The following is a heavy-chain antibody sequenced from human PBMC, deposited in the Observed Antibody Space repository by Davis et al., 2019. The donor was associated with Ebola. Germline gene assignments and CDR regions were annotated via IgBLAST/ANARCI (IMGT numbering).Heavy chain of an antibody. CDR1: GGSISSGDYY. J-gene: IGHJ4*02. V-gene: IGHV4-30-4*02. Sequence: MPSETLSLTCTVSGGSISSGDYYWSWIRQPPGKGLEWIGYIYYSGSTYYNPSLRSGVTISVDTSKNQFSLKLSSVTAADTAVYYCAREVGPILTGLFDYWGQGTLVTVSS. CDR2: IYYSGST. CDR3: AREVGPILTGLFDY. D-gene: IGHD3-9*01.